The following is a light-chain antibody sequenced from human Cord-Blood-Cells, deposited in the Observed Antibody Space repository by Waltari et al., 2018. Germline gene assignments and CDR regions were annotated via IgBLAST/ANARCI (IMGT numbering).Light chain of an antibody. Sequence: QSALTQPAPVSGSPGQSITISCPGTRSAVGGIHYVSWHQQHPGKAPKLIIYDFSNRPSGVSNRFSGSKSGNTASLTISGLQAEDEADYYCSSYTSSSTYVFGTGTKVTVL. CDR1: RSAVGGIHY. J-gene: IGLJ1*01. CDR3: SSYTSSSTYV. V-gene: IGLV2-14*03. CDR2: DFS.